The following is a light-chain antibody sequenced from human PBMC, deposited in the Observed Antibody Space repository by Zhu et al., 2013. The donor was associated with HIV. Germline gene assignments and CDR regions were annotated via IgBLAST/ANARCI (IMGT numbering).Light chain of an antibody. Sequence: DIVMTQSPLSLPVTPGEPASISCRSSQSLLHSNGYNYLDWYLQKPGQSPQVLIYLGSNRASGVPDRFSGSGSGTDFTLTISSLQAEDVAVYYCHQYYRTPQTFGQGTKVEVK. CDR3: HQYYRTPQT. J-gene: IGKJ1*01. CDR2: LGS. CDR1: QSLLHSNGYNY. V-gene: IGKV2-28*01.